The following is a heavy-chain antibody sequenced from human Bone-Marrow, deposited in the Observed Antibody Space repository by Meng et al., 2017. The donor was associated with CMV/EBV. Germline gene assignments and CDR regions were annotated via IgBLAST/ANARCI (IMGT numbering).Heavy chain of an antibody. D-gene: IGHD2-15*01. CDR1: GFTFSSYA. CDR3: ARGLRTGYFYYYGMAV. V-gene: IGHV3-30*04. J-gene: IGHJ6*02. Sequence: GESLKISCAASGFTFSSYAMHWVRQAPGKGLEWVAVISYDGSNKYYADSVKGRFTISRDNAKNSLYLQMNSLRDEDTALYYCARGLRTGYFYYYGMAVWGQGTTVTVSS. CDR2: ISYDGSNK.